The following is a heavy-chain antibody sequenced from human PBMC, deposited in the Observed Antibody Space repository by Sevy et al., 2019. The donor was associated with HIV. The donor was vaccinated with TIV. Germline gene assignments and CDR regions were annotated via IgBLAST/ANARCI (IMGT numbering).Heavy chain of an antibody. Sequence: SETLSLTCTVSGGSISSYYWSWIRQPPGKGLEWIGYIYYSGSTNYNPSLKSRVTISVDTSKNQFSLKLSSVTAADTAVYYCARLLKKPGVALDGRWGLFAYWGQGTLVTVSS. CDR2: IYYSGST. V-gene: IGHV4-59*12. D-gene: IGHD6-19*01. CDR3: ARLLKKPGVALDGRWGLFAY. CDR1: GGSISSYY. J-gene: IGHJ4*02.